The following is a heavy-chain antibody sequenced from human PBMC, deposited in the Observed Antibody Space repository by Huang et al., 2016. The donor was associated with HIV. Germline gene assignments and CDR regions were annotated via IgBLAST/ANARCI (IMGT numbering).Heavy chain of an antibody. V-gene: IGHV3-74*01. D-gene: IGHD3-22*01. Sequence: EVQLVESGGGLVQPGGSLRLSCAASGFSISSSWRHWVSQAPGKGLVWVSRINSDGSSTSCADSVKGRFTISRDNAKNTLYLQMNSLRAEDTAVYYCARDPRIQSWLNFFDYWGQGTLVSVSS. CDR2: INSDGSST. J-gene: IGHJ4*02. CDR1: GFSISSSW. CDR3: ARDPRIQSWLNFFDY.